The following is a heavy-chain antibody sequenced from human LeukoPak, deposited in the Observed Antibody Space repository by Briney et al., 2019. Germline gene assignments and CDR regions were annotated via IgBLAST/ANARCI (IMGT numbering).Heavy chain of an antibody. CDR1: GYTFTGYY. CDR3: ARDGYEWLSDGDWDY. J-gene: IGHJ4*02. D-gene: IGHD3-3*01. Sequence: ASVNVSCKASGYTFTGYYMHWVRQAPGQGLEWMGWINPNSGGTNYAQKFQGRVTMTRDTSISTAYMELSRLRSDDTAVYYCARDGYEWLSDGDWDYWGQGTLVTVSS. CDR2: INPNSGGT. V-gene: IGHV1-2*02.